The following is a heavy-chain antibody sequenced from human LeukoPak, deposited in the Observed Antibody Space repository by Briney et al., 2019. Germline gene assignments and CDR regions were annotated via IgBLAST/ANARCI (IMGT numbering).Heavy chain of an antibody. V-gene: IGHV3-15*01. CDR1: GLTFSDAW. J-gene: IGHJ4*02. Sequence: PGGSLRLSCAASGLTFSDAWMSWVRQAPGKGLECVARIKSKTHGGTIDYAAPVKGRFTISRDDSKNTVYLQMNSLETEDTAVYFCTTDDYNWGQGTLVTVSS. CDR3: TTDDYN. CDR2: IKSKTHGGTI. D-gene: IGHD4-11*01.